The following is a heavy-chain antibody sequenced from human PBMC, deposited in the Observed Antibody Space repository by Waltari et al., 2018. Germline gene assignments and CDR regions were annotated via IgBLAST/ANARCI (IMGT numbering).Heavy chain of an antibody. V-gene: IGHV4-59*01. D-gene: IGHD2-15*01. CDR2: IYYSGST. CDR1: GGSISSYY. Sequence: QVQLQESGPGLVKPSETLSLTCTVSGGSISSYYWSWIRQPPGKGLEWIGYIYYSGSTNYNPSLKSRVTISVDTSKNQFSLKLSSVTAADTAVYYCAGSFPHYFDYWGQGTLVTVSS. J-gene: IGHJ4*02. CDR3: AGSFPHYFDY.